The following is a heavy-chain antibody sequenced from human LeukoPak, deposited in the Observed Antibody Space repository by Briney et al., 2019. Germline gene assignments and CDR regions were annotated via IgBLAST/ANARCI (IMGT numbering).Heavy chain of an antibody. CDR2: ISSSSSYI. Sequence: GGSLRLSCAASGFTFSSYSMTWVRQAPGKGLEWVSSISSSSSYIYYADSVKGRFTISRDNAKNSLYLQMNSLRAEDTAVYYCARSPYYYDSSHIFDYWGQGTLVTVSS. J-gene: IGHJ4*02. CDR3: ARSPYYYDSSHIFDY. D-gene: IGHD3-22*01. CDR1: GFTFSSYS. V-gene: IGHV3-21*01.